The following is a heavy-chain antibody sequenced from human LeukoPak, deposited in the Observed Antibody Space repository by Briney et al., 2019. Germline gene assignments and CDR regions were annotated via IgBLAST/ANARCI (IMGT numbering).Heavy chain of an antibody. J-gene: IGHJ4*02. V-gene: IGHV3-7*01. CDR1: GFTFSTYW. CDR3: ARDPSRGYNYGYGDY. D-gene: IGHD5-18*01. Sequence: QTGGSLRLSCAASGFTFSTYWMSWVRQAPGKGLEWVAHINQDRSEKYYVDSVKGRFTIARDNAKNSLYLQMNSLRAEDKGVYYCARDPSRGYNYGYGDYWGQGPLVIVSS. CDR2: INQDRSEK.